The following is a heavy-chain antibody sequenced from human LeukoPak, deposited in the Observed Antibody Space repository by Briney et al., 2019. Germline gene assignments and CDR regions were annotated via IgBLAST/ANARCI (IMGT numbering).Heavy chain of an antibody. J-gene: IGHJ4*02. CDR2: INHSGST. CDR1: GVSFSDYY. D-gene: IGHD1-26*01. V-gene: IGHV4-34*01. Sequence: PSETLSLTCAVYGVSFSDYYWSWIRQPPGKGLEWIGEINHSGSTNYNPSLKSRLNISVDTSKNQFSLKVSSVTAADTAVYYCARGGGRYYVDYWGQGTLVTVSS. CDR3: ARGGGRYYVDY.